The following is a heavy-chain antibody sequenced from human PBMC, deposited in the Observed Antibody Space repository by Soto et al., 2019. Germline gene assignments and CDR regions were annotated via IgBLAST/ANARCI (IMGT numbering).Heavy chain of an antibody. D-gene: IGHD1-26*01. CDR1: GFTFSSYA. Sequence: GSLRLSCAASGFTFSSYAMSWVRQARGKGLEWVSAISGSGGSTYYADSVKGRFTISRDNSKNTLYLQMNSLRAEDTAVYYCAPAGVGASHFDYWGQGTLVTAPQ. V-gene: IGHV3-23*01. J-gene: IGHJ4*02. CDR2: ISGSGGST. CDR3: APAGVGASHFDY.